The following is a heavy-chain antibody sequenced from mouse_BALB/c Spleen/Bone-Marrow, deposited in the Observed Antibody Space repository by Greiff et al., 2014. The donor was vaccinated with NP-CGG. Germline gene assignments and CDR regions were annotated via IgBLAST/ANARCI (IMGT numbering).Heavy chain of an antibody. CDR3: ARSTATGFAY. J-gene: IGHJ3*01. V-gene: IGHV1-26*01. Sequence: LKESGPDLVKPGASVKISCKASGYSFTGYYMYWVKQSHGKSLEWIGRVNPNNGDISYNQKFKGKAILTVDKSSSTAYMELRSLTSEDSAVYYCARSTATGFAYWGQGTLVTVSA. CDR1: GYSFTGYY. D-gene: IGHD1-2*01. CDR2: VNPNNGDI.